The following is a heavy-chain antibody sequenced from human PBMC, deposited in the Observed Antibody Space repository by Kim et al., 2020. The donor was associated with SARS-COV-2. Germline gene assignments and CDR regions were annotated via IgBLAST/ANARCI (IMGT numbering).Heavy chain of an antibody. CDR3: ASVLSLRSYYYGMDV. CDR2: IDPSDSYT. J-gene: IGHJ6*02. Sequence: GESLKISCQGSGYSFTSYWISWVRQMPGKGLEWLGRIDPSDSYTNYSPSFQGHVTISADKSISTAYLQWSSLKASDTAMYYCASVLSLRSYYYGMDVWGQGTTGTVSS. V-gene: IGHV5-10-1*01. CDR1: GYSFTSYW.